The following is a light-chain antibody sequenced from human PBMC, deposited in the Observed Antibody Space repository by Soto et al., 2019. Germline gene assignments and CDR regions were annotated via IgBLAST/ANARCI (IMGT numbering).Light chain of an antibody. Sequence: DIQMTQSPSTLSASVGDRVTITCRASQSISTWLAWYQHKPGKAPKLLIYKASNLESGVPSRFSGSGSGTEFTLTISSLEPDDFATYYCQQYNRYWTFGQGTKVAMK. CDR1: QSISTW. CDR2: KAS. CDR3: QQYNRYWT. J-gene: IGKJ1*01. V-gene: IGKV1-5*03.